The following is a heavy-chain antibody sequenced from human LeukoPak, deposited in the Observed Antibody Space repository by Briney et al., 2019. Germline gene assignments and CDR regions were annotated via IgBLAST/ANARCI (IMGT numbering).Heavy chain of an antibody. D-gene: IGHD5-24*01. CDR3: ARKRRDGYNLGYFDY. V-gene: IGHV4-30-4*08. CDR2: IYYSGST. Sequence: SQTLSLTCTVSGGSICSGDYYWSWIRQPPAKGLEWLGDIYYSGSTYYNPSLKSRLTISVDTSKNQFSLKLSSVTAADTAVYYCARKRRDGYNLGYFDYWGQGTLVTVSS. J-gene: IGHJ4*02. CDR1: GGSICSGDYY.